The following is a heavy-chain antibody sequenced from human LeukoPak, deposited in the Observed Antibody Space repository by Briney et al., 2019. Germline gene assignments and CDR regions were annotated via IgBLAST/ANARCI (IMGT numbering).Heavy chain of an antibody. CDR2: ISGSGGST. J-gene: IGHJ4*02. CDR3: ATGGSGWYRGYFDY. Sequence: GGSLRLSCAASGFTFSSYAMSWVRQAPGKGLEWVSAISGSGGSTYYADSVKGRFTISRDNSKSTLYLQMNSLRAEDTAVYYCATGGSGWYRGYFDYWGQGTLVTVSS. D-gene: IGHD6-19*01. CDR1: GFTFSSYA. V-gene: IGHV3-23*01.